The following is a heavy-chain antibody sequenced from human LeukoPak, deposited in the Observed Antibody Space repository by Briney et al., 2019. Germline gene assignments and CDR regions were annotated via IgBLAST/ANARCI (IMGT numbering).Heavy chain of an antibody. Sequence: GGSLRLSCAASGFTFSSYWMSWVRQAPGKGLEWVANIKQDGSEKYYVDSVKGRFTISRDNAKNSLYLQMNSLRAEDMAVYYCARDRGGGDLYYFDYWGQGTLVTVSS. CDR3: ARDRGGGDLYYFDY. J-gene: IGHJ4*02. D-gene: IGHD2-21*02. V-gene: IGHV3-7*03. CDR2: IKQDGSEK. CDR1: GFTFSSYW.